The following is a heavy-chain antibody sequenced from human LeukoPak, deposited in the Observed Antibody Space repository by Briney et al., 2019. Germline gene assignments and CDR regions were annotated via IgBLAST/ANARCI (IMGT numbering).Heavy chain of an antibody. CDR3: ARGLMAYYYGMDV. J-gene: IGHJ6*02. Sequence: GRSLRLSCAASGFTFDDYAMHWARQAPGKGLVWVSRINSDGSSTSYAGSVKGRFTISRDNAKNTLYLQMNSLRAEDTAVYYCARGLMAYYYGMDVWGQGTTVTVSS. CDR1: GFTFDDYA. V-gene: IGHV3-74*01. D-gene: IGHD3-16*01. CDR2: INSDGSST.